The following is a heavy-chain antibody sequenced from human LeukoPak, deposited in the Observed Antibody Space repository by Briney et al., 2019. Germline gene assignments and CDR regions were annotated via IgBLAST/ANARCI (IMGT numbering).Heavy chain of an antibody. CDR2: TYYRSKWDN. CDR3: ARGLTTRGMDV. CDR1: GDSVSSNSVA. Sequence: SQTLSLTCAISGDSVSSNSVAWIWIRQSPSRGLEWLGRTYYRSKWDNDYAVSMKSRITINPDTSKNQFSLQLNSVTPEDTAVYYCARGLTTRGMDVWGQGTTVTVSS. V-gene: IGHV6-1*01. D-gene: IGHD3-9*01. J-gene: IGHJ6*02.